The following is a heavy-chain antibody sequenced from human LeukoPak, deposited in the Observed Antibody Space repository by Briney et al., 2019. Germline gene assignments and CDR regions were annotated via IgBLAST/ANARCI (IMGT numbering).Heavy chain of an antibody. CDR2: ISSSSYI. Sequence: PGGSLRLSCAASGFTFSSYSMNWVRQAPGKGLEWVSSISSSSYIYYADSVKGRFTISRDNAKNSLYLQMNSLRAEDTAVYYCARDHYGSGSYYLGWYYYYYYGMDVWGQGTTVTVSS. CDR1: GFTFSSYS. D-gene: IGHD3-10*01. J-gene: IGHJ6*02. V-gene: IGHV3-21*01. CDR3: ARDHYGSGSYYLGWYYYYYYGMDV.